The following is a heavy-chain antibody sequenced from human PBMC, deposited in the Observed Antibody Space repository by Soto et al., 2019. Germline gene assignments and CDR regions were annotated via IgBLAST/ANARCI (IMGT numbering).Heavy chain of an antibody. CDR1: GGTFSNHA. J-gene: IGHJ3*02. D-gene: IGHD6-13*01. CDR3: AREVAADGTFREDVFDI. V-gene: IGHV1-69*12. Sequence: QVHLVQSGAEVTKPGSSVKVSCKAPGGTFSNHAINWVRQAPGQGLEWMGRIIPIFTTTNYAQKFQGRVSMTDDESTTTAYMELSSLKHDDTAVYYCAREVAADGTFREDVFDIWGQGTLVTVSS. CDR2: IIPIFTTT.